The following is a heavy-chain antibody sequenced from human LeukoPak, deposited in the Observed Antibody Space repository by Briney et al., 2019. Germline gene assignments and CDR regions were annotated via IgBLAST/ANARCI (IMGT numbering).Heavy chain of an antibody. V-gene: IGHV4-31*03. CDR2: IYYSAST. J-gene: IGHJ4*02. CDR1: GDSISSGGYY. Sequence: SETLSLTCTVSGDSISSGGYYWSWIRQPQGRGLEWIEYIYYSASTYYNPSLKSRVTISVDTSKNQSSLKLSSVTAADTAVNYCAREDGAIDYWGQGTLVTVSS. D-gene: IGHD1-26*01. CDR3: AREDGAIDY.